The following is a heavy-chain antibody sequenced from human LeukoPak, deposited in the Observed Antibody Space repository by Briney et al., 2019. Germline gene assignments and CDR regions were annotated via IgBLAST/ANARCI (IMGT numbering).Heavy chain of an antibody. CDR1: GFTFSTYW. CDR3: ARARVGATIQDAFDI. V-gene: IGHV3-21*01. D-gene: IGHD1-26*01. CDR2: ISSTSSYI. Sequence: GGSLRLSCAASGFTFSTYWMSWVRQAPGKGLEWVSYISSTSSYIYYADSVKGRFTISRDNAKNSLYLQMNSLRAEDTALYYCARARVGATIQDAFDIWGQGTMLTVSS. J-gene: IGHJ3*02.